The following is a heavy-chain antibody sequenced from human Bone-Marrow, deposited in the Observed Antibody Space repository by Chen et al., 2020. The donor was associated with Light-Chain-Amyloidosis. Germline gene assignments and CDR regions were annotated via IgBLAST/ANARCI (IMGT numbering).Heavy chain of an antibody. CDR2: ISGSGGST. V-gene: IGHV3-23*04. Sequence: EVQLVQSGGGLIQPGGSVRLFCAASGFTFSIYAMSWVRQAPGKGLEWVSGISGSGGSTYYADSVKGRFTISRDNSKNTLYLQMNRLRAEDTAVYYCAKWGPYYYDRSGYYDTYGFDIWGQGTMVTVSS. CDR3: AKWGPYYYDRSGYYDTYGFDI. J-gene: IGHJ3*02. CDR1: GFTFSIYA. D-gene: IGHD3-22*01.